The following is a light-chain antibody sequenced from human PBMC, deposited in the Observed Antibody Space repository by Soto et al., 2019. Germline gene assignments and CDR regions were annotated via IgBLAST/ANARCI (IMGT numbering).Light chain of an antibody. CDR3: CSYTTSSTPYV. CDR2: DVT. CDR1: ISDVGGYDY. V-gene: IGLV2-14*01. Sequence: QSALTQPASVSGSPGQSITISCTGAISDVGGYDYVSWYQQHPGKAPKLMIYDVTTRPSGVSNRFSGSKSGNTASLTISGLQAEDEADYYCCSYTTSSTPYVFGTGTKVTVL. J-gene: IGLJ1*01.